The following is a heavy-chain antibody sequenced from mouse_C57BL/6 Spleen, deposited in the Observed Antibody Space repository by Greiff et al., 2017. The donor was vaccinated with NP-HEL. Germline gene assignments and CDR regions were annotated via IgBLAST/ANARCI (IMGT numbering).Heavy chain of an antibody. V-gene: IGHV1-50*01. CDR3: ATGPNFDY. D-gene: IGHD3-3*01. Sequence: VQLQQSGAELVKPGASVKLSCKASGYTFTSYWMQWVKQRPGQGLEWIGEIDPSDSYTNYNQKFKGKATLTVDTSASTAYMQLSSLTSEDSAVYYCATGPNFDYWGQGTTLTVSS. J-gene: IGHJ2*01. CDR1: GYTFTSYW. CDR2: IDPSDSYT.